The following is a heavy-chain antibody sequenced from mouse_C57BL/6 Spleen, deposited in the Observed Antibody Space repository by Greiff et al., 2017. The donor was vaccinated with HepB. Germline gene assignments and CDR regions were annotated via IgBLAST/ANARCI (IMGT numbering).Heavy chain of an antibody. J-gene: IGHJ4*01. CDR3: ARHGNYGGYAMDY. CDR2: ISSGSSTI. V-gene: IGHV5-17*01. CDR1: GFTFSDYG. D-gene: IGHD2-1*01. Sequence: EVKLVESGGGLVKPGGSLKLSCAASGFTFSDYGMHWVRQAPEKGLEWVAYISSGSSTIYYADTVKGRFTSSRDNAKNTLFLQMTSLRSEDTAMYYCARHGNYGGYAMDYWGQGTSVTVSS.